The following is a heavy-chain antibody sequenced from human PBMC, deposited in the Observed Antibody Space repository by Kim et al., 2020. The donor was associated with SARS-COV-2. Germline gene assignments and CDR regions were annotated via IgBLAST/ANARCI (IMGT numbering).Heavy chain of an antibody. CDR1: GFTFNTYG. V-gene: IGHV3-30*18. D-gene: IGHD2-15*01. J-gene: IGHJ4*02. CDR2: ISYDGSNK. CDR3: AKSFSGGYFGYDY. Sequence: GGSLRLSCAASGFTFNTYGMHWVRQAPGKGLEWVAVISYDGSNKYYADSVKGRFTISRDNSKNTLYLQMNSLRIEDTAVYYCAKSFSGGYFGYDYSGQGTLVTVSS.